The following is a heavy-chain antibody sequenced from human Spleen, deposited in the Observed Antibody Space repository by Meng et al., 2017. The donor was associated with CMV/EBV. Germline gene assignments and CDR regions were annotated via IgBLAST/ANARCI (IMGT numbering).Heavy chain of an antibody. CDR3: ARMRGSGSEDY. V-gene: IGHV4-31*03. CDR2: SYYTGA. D-gene: IGHD3-10*01. J-gene: IGHJ4*02. CDR1: GGPIKNPNYY. Sequence: SETLSLTCTVSGGPIKNPNYYWSWNRHQPGKGLEGLGYSYYTGAYYNPSLASRIFISLDSSSNRYSLTLRAVTAADTALYFCARMRGSGSEDYWGPGTLVTVSS.